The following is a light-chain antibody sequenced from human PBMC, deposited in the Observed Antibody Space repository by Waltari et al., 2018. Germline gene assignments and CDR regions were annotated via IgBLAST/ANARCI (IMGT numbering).Light chain of an antibody. CDR3: NSYAGSNIYV. CDR2: EVN. CDR1: SSDVGNYKY. J-gene: IGLJ1*01. Sequence: QSALTQPPSASGSPGQSVTISCTGTSSDVGNYKYVSWYQHHPGKAPKLMIYEVNKRPSGVPARFSGSKPGNTASLTVSGLQAEDEADYYCNSYAGSNIYVFGTGTKVTVL. V-gene: IGLV2-8*01.